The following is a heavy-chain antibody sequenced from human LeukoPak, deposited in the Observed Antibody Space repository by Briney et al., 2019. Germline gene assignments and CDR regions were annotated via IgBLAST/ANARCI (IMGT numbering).Heavy chain of an antibody. CDR3: AREMYYYDSSGTLDY. J-gene: IGHJ4*02. CDR1: GFTFSHYG. Sequence: GGSLRLSCATSGFTFSHYGMHWVRQPPGRGLDWVAHIRYDESDKYYADSVKGRFTISRDISKNTVYLQMNSLRVEDTAVYYCAREMYYYDSSGTLDYWGQGTLVTVPS. CDR2: IRYDESDK. D-gene: IGHD3-22*01. V-gene: IGHV3-30*02.